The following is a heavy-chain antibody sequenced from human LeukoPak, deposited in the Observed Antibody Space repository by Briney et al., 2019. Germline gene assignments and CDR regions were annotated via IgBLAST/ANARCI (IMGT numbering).Heavy chain of an antibody. V-gene: IGHV4-59*08. CDR2: IYYSGST. D-gene: IGHD3-10*01. CDR3: GRQYGPRYWVDP. Sequence: KASETLSLTCTVSDASVSTYYWSWIRQPPGKALEWIGYIYYSGSTSSNPSLKSRVTISRDTSKNQFSLKLSSVTAADTAVYYCGRQYGPRYWVDPWGQGTLVIVSS. CDR1: DASVSTYY. J-gene: IGHJ5*02.